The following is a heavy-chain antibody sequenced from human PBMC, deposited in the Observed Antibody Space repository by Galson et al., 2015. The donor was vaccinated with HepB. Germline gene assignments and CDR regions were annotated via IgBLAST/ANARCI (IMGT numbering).Heavy chain of an antibody. V-gene: IGHV1-3*01. Sequence: SVKVSCKASGYTFAFFDIHWVRQAPGQGLEWITGDNFNRNYSPKFQGRVTFTRDTSASTAYMELSSLTSEDTAVYYCARAFYWDRLNFFTLYYFDLWGQGTLVTVSS. J-gene: IGHJ5*02. CDR2: TGDNFNR. D-gene: IGHD3-22*01. CDR3: ARAFYWDRLNFFTLYYFDL. CDR1: GYTFAFFD.